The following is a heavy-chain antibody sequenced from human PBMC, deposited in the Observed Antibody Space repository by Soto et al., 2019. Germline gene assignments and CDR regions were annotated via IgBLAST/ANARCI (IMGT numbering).Heavy chain of an antibody. CDR3: ARAGIFGVVIIPGAFFDY. CDR2: INHSGST. J-gene: IGHJ4*02. D-gene: IGHD3-3*01. V-gene: IGHV4-34*01. Sequence: SETLSLTCAVYGGSFSGYYWSWIRQPPGKGLEWIGEINHSGSTNYNPSLKSRVTISVDTSKNQFSLKLSSVTTADTAVYYCARAGIFGVVIIPGAFFDYWGQGTLVTVSS. CDR1: GGSFSGYY.